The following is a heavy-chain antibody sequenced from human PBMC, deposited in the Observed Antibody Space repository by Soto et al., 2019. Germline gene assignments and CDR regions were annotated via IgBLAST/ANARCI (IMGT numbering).Heavy chain of an antibody. CDR3: ARSGAAMVRGVISAFDI. J-gene: IGHJ3*02. D-gene: IGHD3-10*01. V-gene: IGHV4-31*03. Sequence: QVQLQESGPGLVKPSQTLSLTCTVSGGSISSGGYYWSWIRQHPGKGLEGIGYIYYSGSTYYNPSLKSRVTISVDTSKSQFSLKLSSVAAAATAVYYCARSGAAMVRGVISAFDIWGQGTMVAVSS. CDR1: GGSISSGGYY. CDR2: IYYSGST.